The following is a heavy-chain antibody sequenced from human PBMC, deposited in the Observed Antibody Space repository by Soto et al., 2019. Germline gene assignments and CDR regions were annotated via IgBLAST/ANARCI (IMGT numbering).Heavy chain of an antibody. V-gene: IGHV1-8*01. D-gene: IGHD6-25*01. CDR3: ARRKERSGPHYFDY. CDR2: MNPYNGNT. CDR1: GYTLTTYD. J-gene: IGHJ4*02. Sequence: ASVKVSCKASGYTLTTYDIHWVRQVTGQGLEWMGWMNPYNGNTGSTQKFQGRVTMTRNTSISTVYMELTSLRSEDTAVYYCARRKERSGPHYFDYWGQGSLVTVSS.